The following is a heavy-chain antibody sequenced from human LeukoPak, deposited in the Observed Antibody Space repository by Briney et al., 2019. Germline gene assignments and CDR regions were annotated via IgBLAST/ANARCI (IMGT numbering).Heavy chain of an antibody. CDR2: ISAYNGNT. Sequence: ASVKVSCKASGYTFTSYGISWVRQAPGQGLEWMGWISAYNGNTNYAQKLQGRVTMTTDTSTSTAYMELRSLRSDDTAVYYCARDGEQWLVRRSFDIWGQGTMVTVSS. D-gene: IGHD6-19*01. CDR3: ARDGEQWLVRRSFDI. J-gene: IGHJ3*02. CDR1: GYTFTSYG. V-gene: IGHV1-18*01.